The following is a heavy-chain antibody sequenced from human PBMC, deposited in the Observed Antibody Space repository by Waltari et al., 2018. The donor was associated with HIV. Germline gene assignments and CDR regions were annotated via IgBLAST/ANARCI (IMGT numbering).Heavy chain of an antibody. V-gene: IGHV1-18*01. CDR2: ISAYNGNT. CDR1: GYTFTSYG. D-gene: IGHD2-15*01. Sequence: QVQLVQSGAEVKKPGASVKVSCKASGYTFTSYGISWVRQAPGQGLEWMGWISAYNGNTNYAQKLQGRVTMTTDTSTSTAYMELRSLRSDDTAVYYCARDSIVVVVAAGGYYYYGMDVWGQGTTVTVSS. CDR3: ARDSIVVVVAAGGYYYYGMDV. J-gene: IGHJ6*02.